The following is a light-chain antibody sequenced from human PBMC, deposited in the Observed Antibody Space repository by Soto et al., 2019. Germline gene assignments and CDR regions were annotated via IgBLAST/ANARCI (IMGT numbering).Light chain of an antibody. CDR2: EVT. Sequence: QSVLTQPPSASGSPGQSVTISCTGTSSDVGGYNYVSWYQQHPGRAPRLMIYEVTKRPSGVPDRVSGSKSGNTASLTVSGLQAEDEAAYYCSSYAGRDSVVFDGGTKVTVL. CDR3: SSYAGRDSVV. V-gene: IGLV2-8*01. CDR1: SSDVGGYNY. J-gene: IGLJ2*01.